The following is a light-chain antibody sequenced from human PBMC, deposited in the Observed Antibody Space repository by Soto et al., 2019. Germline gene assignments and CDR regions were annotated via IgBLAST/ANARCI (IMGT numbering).Light chain of an antibody. CDR3: QKYNSAPRT. CDR1: QGIANY. CDR2: AAS. J-gene: IGKJ1*01. Sequence: DIQMTQSPSSLSASVGDRVTITCRASQGIANYLAWYQHKPGKVPNLLIYAASTLQSGVPSRFSGGGSGTDFTLTISSLQPEDVATYYCQKYNSAPRTFGQGTMVDI. V-gene: IGKV1-27*01.